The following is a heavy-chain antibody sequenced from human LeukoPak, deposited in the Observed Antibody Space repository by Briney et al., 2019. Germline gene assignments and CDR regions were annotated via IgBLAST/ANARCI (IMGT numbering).Heavy chain of an antibody. J-gene: IGHJ6*03. CDR2: KYYRYKWYN. CDR3: ARDALPHTYYMDV. D-gene: IGHD1-26*01. Sequence: SQTLSLTCAISGDSVSSNSATWNWHTPSPSRDLEWQVRKYYRYKWYNDYAVSVKSRITINPDTSKNQFSLQLNSVTPEDTAVYYCARDALPHTYYMDVWGKGTTVTVSS. CDR1: GDSVSSNSAT. V-gene: IGHV6-1*01.